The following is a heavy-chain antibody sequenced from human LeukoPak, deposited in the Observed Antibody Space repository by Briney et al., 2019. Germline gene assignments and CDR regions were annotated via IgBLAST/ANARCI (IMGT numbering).Heavy chain of an antibody. CDR1: GGTFSSYA. J-gene: IGHJ4*02. CDR3: AREWSIAAGFDY. CDR2: IIPIFGTA. D-gene: IGHD6-13*01. Sequence: ASVKVSCKASGGTFSSYAISWVRQAPGQGLDWMGGIIPIFGTANYAQKFQGRVTITADESTSTAYMELSSLRSEDTAVYYCAREWSIAAGFDYWGQGTLVTVSS. V-gene: IGHV1-69*13.